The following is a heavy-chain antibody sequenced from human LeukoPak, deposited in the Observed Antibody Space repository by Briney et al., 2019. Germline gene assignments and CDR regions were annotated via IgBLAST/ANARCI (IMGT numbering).Heavy chain of an antibody. V-gene: IGHV3-20*01. CDR3: ARDLACSSTSCFNWFDP. CDR2: INRNGGST. J-gene: IGHJ5*02. D-gene: IGHD2-2*01. CDR1: RFTFDDYG. Sequence: GGSLRLSCAASRFTFDDYGMSWVRQAPGKGLEWVSGINRNGGSTGYADSVKGRFTISRDNAKNSLYLQMNSLRAEDTALYHCARDLACSSTSCFNWFDPWGQGTLVTVSS.